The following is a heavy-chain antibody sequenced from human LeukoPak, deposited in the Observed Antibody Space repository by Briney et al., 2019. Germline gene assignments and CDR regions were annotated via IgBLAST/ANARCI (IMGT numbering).Heavy chain of an antibody. Sequence: GGSLRLSCAASGFTFDDYAMHWVRQGPGKGQEWVSGISWNSGSIGYADSVKGRFTISRDNAKNSLYLQMNSLRAEDMALYYCAKDVGSPHSIAAAGHFDYWGQGTLVTVSS. CDR3: AKDVGSPHSIAAAGHFDY. V-gene: IGHV3-9*03. CDR2: ISWNSGSI. CDR1: GFTFDDYA. J-gene: IGHJ4*02. D-gene: IGHD6-13*01.